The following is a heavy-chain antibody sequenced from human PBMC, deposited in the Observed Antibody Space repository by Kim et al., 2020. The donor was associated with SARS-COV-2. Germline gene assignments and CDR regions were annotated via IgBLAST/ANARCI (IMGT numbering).Heavy chain of an antibody. V-gene: IGHV3-9*01. D-gene: IGHD2-2*01. Sequence: GGSLRLSCAASGFTFGDYAMHWVRQAPGKGLEWVSGISWNSGSIGYADSVKGRFTISRDNAKNSLYLQMNSLRAEDTALYYCAKVDCSSTSCWSAFDIWGQGTMVTVSS. CDR1: GFTFGDYA. CDR3: AKVDCSSTSCWSAFDI. J-gene: IGHJ3*02. CDR2: ISWNSGSI.